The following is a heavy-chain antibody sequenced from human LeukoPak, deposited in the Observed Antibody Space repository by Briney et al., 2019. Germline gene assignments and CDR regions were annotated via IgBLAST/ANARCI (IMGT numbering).Heavy chain of an antibody. CDR3: ARDGPIAVAGTYFDY. D-gene: IGHD6-19*01. CDR2: IYSGGST. J-gene: IGHJ4*02. CDR1: GFTVSSNY. V-gene: IGHV3-66*01. Sequence: PGGSLRLSCAATGFTVSSNYISWVRQAPGKGLEWVSVIYSGGSTYYADSVKGRFTISRDNSKNTLYLQMNSLRAEDTAVYYCARDGPIAVAGTYFDYWGQGTLVTVSS.